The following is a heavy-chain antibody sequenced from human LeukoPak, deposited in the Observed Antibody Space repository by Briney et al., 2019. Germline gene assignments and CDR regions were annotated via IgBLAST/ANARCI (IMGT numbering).Heavy chain of an antibody. D-gene: IGHD3-22*01. J-gene: IGHJ3*02. CDR1: GFTFSSYA. V-gene: IGHV3-30-3*01. CDR2: ISYDGSNK. CDR3: AKSTHSSGYDDSFDI. Sequence: GRSLRLSCAASGFTFSSYAMHWVRQAPGKGLEWVAVISYDGSNKYYADSVKGRFTISRDNSKNTLYLQMNSLRAEDTAVYYCAKSTHSSGYDDSFDIWGQGTMVTVSS.